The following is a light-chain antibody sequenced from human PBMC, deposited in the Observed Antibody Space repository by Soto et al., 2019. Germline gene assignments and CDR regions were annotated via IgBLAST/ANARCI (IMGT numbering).Light chain of an antibody. CDR2: GAS. V-gene: IGKV1-17*01. Sequence: DIQMTQSPSSLSVSVGDRVTITCXASQSISSYLNWYQQKPGKAPKLLIYGASSLQSGVPSRFSGSGSGTEFTLTISSLQPEDFATYYCLQHNSYPWTFGQGTKVDI. CDR3: LQHNSYPWT. J-gene: IGKJ1*01. CDR1: QSISSY.